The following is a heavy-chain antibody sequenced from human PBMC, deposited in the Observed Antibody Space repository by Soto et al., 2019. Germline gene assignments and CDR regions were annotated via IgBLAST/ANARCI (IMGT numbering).Heavy chain of an antibody. CDR1: GYTFTSYG. J-gene: IGHJ4*02. CDR3: ARDRRGSSSPRFDY. Sequence: ASVKVSCKASGYTFTSYGISWVRQAPGQGLEWMGWISAYNGNTNYAQKLQGRVTMTTDTSTITAYMELRSLRSDDTAVYYCARDRRGSSSPRFDYWGQGTLVTVSS. V-gene: IGHV1-18*04. CDR2: ISAYNGNT. D-gene: IGHD6-6*01.